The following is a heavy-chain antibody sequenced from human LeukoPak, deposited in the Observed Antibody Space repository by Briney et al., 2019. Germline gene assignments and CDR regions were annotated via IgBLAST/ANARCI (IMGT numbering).Heavy chain of an antibody. V-gene: IGHV4-34*01. CDR2: INHSGST. D-gene: IGHD3-10*01. CDR1: GGSFSGYY. Sequence: SETLSLTCAVYGGSFSGYYWSWIRQPPGKGLEWIGEINHSGSTNYNPSLKSLVTISVDTSKNQFSLKLSSVTAADTAVYYCARHYSHLRYYGSGSYYQGYYFDYWGQGTLVTVSS. CDR3: ARHYSHLRYYGSGSYYQGYYFDY. J-gene: IGHJ4*02.